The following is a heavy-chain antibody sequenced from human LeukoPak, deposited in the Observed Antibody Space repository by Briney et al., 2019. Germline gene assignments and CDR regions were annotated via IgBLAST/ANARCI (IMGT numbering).Heavy chain of an antibody. J-gene: IGHJ5*02. Sequence: GGSLRLSCAASGFTFSTYAMTWVRQAPGKGLEWVSLISGTGGSTYYADSVKGRFTISRDNSKNTLYLQMNSLRAEDTAVYYCAKRRDYGGNSPWGQGTLVTVSS. CDR3: AKRRDYGGNSP. V-gene: IGHV3-23*01. CDR2: ISGTGGST. CDR1: GFTFSTYA. D-gene: IGHD4-23*01.